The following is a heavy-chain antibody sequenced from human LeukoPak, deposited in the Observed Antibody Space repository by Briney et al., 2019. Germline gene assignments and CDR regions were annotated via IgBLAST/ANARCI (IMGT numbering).Heavy chain of an antibody. J-gene: IGHJ4*02. CDR2: ISAYNGNT. CDR3: ARVRSGSYSYYFDY. V-gene: IGHV1-18*01. Sequence: ASVKVSCKASGYTFTSYGISWVRQAPGQGLEWMGWISAYNGNTNYAQKLQGRVTMTTDTSTSTAYMELSSLRSEDTAVYYCARVRSGSYSYYFDYWGQGTLVTVSS. CDR1: GYTFTSYG. D-gene: IGHD1-26*01.